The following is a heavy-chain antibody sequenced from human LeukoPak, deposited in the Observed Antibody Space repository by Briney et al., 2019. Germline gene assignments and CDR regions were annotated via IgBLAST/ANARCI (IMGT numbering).Heavy chain of an antibody. Sequence: PSETLSLTCTVSGGSISSSSYYWGWIRQPPGKGLEWIGSIYYSGSTNYNPSLKSRVTISVDTSKNQFSLKLSSVTAADTAVYYCARGGGPFRGYDSSGYPLWGQGTLVTVSS. CDR2: IYYSGST. V-gene: IGHV4-39*07. CDR3: ARGGGPFRGYDSSGYPL. CDR1: GGSISSSSYY. J-gene: IGHJ4*02. D-gene: IGHD3-22*01.